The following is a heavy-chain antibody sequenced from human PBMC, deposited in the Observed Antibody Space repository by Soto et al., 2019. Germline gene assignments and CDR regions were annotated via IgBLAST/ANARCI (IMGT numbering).Heavy chain of an antibody. V-gene: IGHV3-30*03. J-gene: IGHJ4*02. CDR3: ARERHYFDSFGYIAH. CDR2: ISYDGSNK. CDR1: GFTFSSYG. Sequence: EASRSRSCTAAGFTFSSYGMHGGRQAPGKGLEWVAVISYDGSNKYYADSVKRRLTISRDNAKKSMFLQMNSLRYEDTAVYYCARERHYFDSFGYIAHWSQGT. D-gene: IGHD3-22*01.